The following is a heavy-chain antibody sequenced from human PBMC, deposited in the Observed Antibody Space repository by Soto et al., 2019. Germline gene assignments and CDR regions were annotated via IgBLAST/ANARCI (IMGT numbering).Heavy chain of an antibody. D-gene: IGHD2-2*01. CDR3: ARRVAGYCSSTSCYRRSYYYYGMDV. V-gene: IGHV1-69*01. CDR1: GGTFSSYA. CDR2: IIPIFGTA. Sequence: QVQLVQSGAEVKKPGSSVKVSCKASGGTFSSYAISWVRQAPGQGLKWMGGIIPIFGTANYAQKFQGRVTITADESTSTAYMELSSLRSEDTAVYYCARRVAGYCSSTSCYRRSYYYYGMDVWGQGTTVTVSS. J-gene: IGHJ6*02.